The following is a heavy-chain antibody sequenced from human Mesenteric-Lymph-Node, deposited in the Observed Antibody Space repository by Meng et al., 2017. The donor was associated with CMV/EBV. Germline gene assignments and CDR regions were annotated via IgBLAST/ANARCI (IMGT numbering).Heavy chain of an antibody. D-gene: IGHD2-15*01. V-gene: IGHV4-39*07. J-gene: IGHJ4*02. CDR1: GGSMYSESYH. CDR2: IHYGGGT. CDR3: ARAARSASGVFDY. Sequence: SETLSLTCTVSGGSMYSESYHWGWIRQPPGKGLEFIGSIHYGGGTYFNPPLKSRVTMSADPSKNQFSLRLSSLTAADTAVYFCARAARSASGVFDYWGQGTLVTVSS.